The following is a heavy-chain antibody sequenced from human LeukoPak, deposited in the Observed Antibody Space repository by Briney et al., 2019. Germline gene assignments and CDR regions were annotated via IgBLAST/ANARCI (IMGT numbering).Heavy chain of an antibody. CDR3: ARARQDFWSGYYKSAFDI. V-gene: IGHV4-34*01. Sequence: SETLSLTCAVYGGSFSGYYWSWIRQPPGKGLEWIGEINHSGSTNYNPSLKSRVTISVDTSKNQFSLKLSSVTAADTAVYYRARARQDFWSGYYKSAFDIWGQGTMVTVSS. CDR2: INHSGST. J-gene: IGHJ3*02. D-gene: IGHD3-3*01. CDR1: GGSFSGYY.